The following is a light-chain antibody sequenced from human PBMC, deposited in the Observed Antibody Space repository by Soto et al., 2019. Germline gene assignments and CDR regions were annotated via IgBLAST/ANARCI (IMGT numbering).Light chain of an antibody. Sequence: EIVLTQSPGTLSVSPGDRVTLSCRASQSVDINLAWYQQRAGQAPGLLVYGASTKATDMPGRFSGRGSWTEFTLTINNLQSEDLAVDDCQQYRNWPRTFGQGTQVDIK. J-gene: IGKJ1*01. CDR1: QSVDIN. CDR2: GAS. V-gene: IGKV3-15*01. CDR3: QQYRNWPRT.